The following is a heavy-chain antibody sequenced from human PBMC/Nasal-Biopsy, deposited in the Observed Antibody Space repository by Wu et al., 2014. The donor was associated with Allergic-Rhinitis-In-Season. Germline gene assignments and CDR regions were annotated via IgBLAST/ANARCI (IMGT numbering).Heavy chain of an antibody. J-gene: IGHJ6*03. D-gene: IGHD1-1*01. Sequence: VKVSCKASGYTLNNYGINWVRQAPGQGLEWMGWMRSNSGNSAYAQKFQGRVTISRNTSISSAYMELSSLRSEDTAVYFCARVEQGWNDEGDYSYYYMDVWGKGTTVTVSS. CDR2: MRSNSGNS. CDR3: ARVEQGWNDEGDYSYYYMDV. CDR1: GYTLNNYG. V-gene: IGHV1-8*03.